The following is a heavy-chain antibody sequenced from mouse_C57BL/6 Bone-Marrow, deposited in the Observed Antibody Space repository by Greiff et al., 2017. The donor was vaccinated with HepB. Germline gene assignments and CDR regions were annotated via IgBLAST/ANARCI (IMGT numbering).Heavy chain of an antibody. D-gene: IGHD4-1*01. Sequence: EVQRVESGPELVKPGASVKMSCKASGYTFTDYNMHGVKQSHGKSLEWIGYINPNNGGTSYNQKFKGKATLTVNKSSSIAYRELRSLTSEDSAVYYCARPGTGYFDYWGQGTTLTVSS. CDR3: ARPGTGYFDY. V-gene: IGHV1-22*01. CDR1: GYTFTDYN. J-gene: IGHJ2*01. CDR2: INPNNGGT.